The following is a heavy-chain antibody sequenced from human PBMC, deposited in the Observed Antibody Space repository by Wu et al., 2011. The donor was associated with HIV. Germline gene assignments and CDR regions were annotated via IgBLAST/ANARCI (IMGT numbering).Heavy chain of an antibody. J-gene: IGHJ3*01. D-gene: IGHD7-27*01. V-gene: IGHV1-2*02. Sequence: QVQLVQSGAEVKKPGASVKVSCKASGYTFTTYYLYWVRQAPGQGLEWMGWISPYSGGTKYAQKFQGRVAMTSDTAMGTAYMEVRRLTSDDTAVYYCARSREDWGXAFDLWGQGTTVIVSS. CDR2: ISPYSGGT. CDR3: ARSREDWGXAFDL. CDR1: GYTFTTYY.